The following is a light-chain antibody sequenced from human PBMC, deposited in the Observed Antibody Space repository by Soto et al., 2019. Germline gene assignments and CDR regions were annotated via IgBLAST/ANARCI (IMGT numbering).Light chain of an antibody. CDR3: QTWGSGIVV. J-gene: IGLJ2*01. CDR1: SGHSSYT. CDR2: LNSDGSH. V-gene: IGLV4-69*01. Sequence: QPLLTQSPSASASLGASVKLTCTLSSGHSSYTIAWHQQQPEKGPRYLMKLNSDGSHNKGDGIPDRFSGSSSGAERYLTISSLQSEDEADYYCQTWGSGIVVFGGGTKLTVL.